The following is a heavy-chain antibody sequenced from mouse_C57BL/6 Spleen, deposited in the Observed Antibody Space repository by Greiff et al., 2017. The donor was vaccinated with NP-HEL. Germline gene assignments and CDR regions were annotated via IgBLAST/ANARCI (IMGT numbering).Heavy chain of an antibody. J-gene: IGHJ3*01. V-gene: IGHV1-50*01. CDR3: ASPLTGTPFAY. D-gene: IGHD4-1*01. CDR2: IDPSDSNT. Sequence: QVQLQQPGAELVKPGASVKLSCKASGYTFTSYWMQWVKQRPGQGLEWIGEIDPSDSNTNYNQKFKGKATLTVDTSSSTAYMQLSSLTSEDSAVYYCASPLTGTPFAYWGQRTLVTVSA. CDR1: GYTFTSYW.